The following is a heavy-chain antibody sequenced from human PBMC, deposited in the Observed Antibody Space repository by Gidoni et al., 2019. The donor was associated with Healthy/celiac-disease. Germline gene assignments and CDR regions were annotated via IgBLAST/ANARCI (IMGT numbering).Heavy chain of an antibody. V-gene: IGHV3-74*01. CDR2: INSDGSST. CDR1: GFTFSSYW. Sequence: EVQLVESGGGLVQPGGSLRLSCAASGFTFSSYWMHWVRQAPGKGLVWVSRINSDGSSTSYADSVKGRFTISRDNAKNTLYLQMNSLRAEDTAVYYCATYYYDSSGYYHDYWGQGTLVTVSS. CDR3: ATYYYDSSGYYHDY. J-gene: IGHJ4*02. D-gene: IGHD3-22*01.